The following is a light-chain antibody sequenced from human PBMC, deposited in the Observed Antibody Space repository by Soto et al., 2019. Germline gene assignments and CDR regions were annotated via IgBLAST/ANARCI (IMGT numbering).Light chain of an antibody. CDR2: DVS. J-gene: IGLJ1*01. CDR3: SSYTTSRNYV. V-gene: IGLV2-14*01. CDR1: SSDVGAYDH. Sequence: QSVLTQPASVSGSPGQSITISCTGTSSDVGAYDHVSWYQQHPGKAPKVKIYDVSNLPSGVSNRFSGSKSGITASLTISGLQAEDEADDYCSSYTTSRNYVFGTGTKLTVL.